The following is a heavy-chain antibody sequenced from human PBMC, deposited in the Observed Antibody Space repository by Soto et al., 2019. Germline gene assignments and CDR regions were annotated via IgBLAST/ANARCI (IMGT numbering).Heavy chain of an antibody. Sequence: SVNVSSKSSGVTFSSYTISWVRQAPGQGLEWMGRIIPILGIANYVQKFQGRVTITADKSTSTAYMELSSLRSEETAVYYCARGVSGTAMTMIVVEGYFDYWG. CDR3: ARGVSGTAMTMIVVEGYFDY. CDR2: IIPILGIA. D-gene: IGHD3-22*01. V-gene: IGHV1-69*02. CDR1: GVTFSSYT. J-gene: IGHJ4*03.